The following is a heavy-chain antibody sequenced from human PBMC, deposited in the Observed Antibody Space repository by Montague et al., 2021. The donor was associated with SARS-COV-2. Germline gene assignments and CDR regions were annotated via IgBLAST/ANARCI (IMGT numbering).Heavy chain of an antibody. J-gene: IGHJ4*02. CDR2: IDWDDDK. D-gene: IGHD3-9*01. CDR1: GFSLSTSGMC. CDR3: ERIRDYDIMTNSYCGFDY. V-gene: IGHV2-70*01. Sequence: PALVKPTQTLTLTCTFSGFSLSTSGMCVSWIRQPPGKALEWLALIDWDDDKYYSTSLKTRLTISKDTSKNQVVLTMTNMDPVDTATYYCERIRDYDIMTNSYCGFDYWGQGTLVTVSS.